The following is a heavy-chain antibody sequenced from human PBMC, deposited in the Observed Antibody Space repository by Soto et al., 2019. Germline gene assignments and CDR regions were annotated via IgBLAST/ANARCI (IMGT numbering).Heavy chain of an antibody. D-gene: IGHD3-3*01. J-gene: IGHJ5*02. CDR3: ARDAGYYDFWSGYYQPRYNRFDP. CDR1: GGSISSYY. V-gene: IGHV4-59*01. Sequence: SETLSLTCTVSGGSISSYYWSWIRQPPGKXLEWIGYIYYSGSTNYNPSLKSRVTISVDTSKNQFSLKLSSVTAADTAVYYCARDAGYYDFWSGYYQPRYNRFDPWGQGTLVTVSS. CDR2: IYYSGST.